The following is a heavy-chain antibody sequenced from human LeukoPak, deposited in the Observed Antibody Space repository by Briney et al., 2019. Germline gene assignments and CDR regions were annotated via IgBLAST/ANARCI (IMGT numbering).Heavy chain of an antibody. CDR1: GGSISSYY. Sequence: SETLSLTCTVSGGSISSYYWSWIRQPPGKGLEWIGYIYYSGSTNYNPSLKSRVTISVDTSKNQFSLKLSSVTAADTAVYYCARAGIVVVPAAMGGYYFDYWGQGTLVTVSS. CDR2: IYYSGST. CDR3: ARAGIVVVPAAMGGYYFDY. D-gene: IGHD2-2*01. V-gene: IGHV4-59*01. J-gene: IGHJ4*02.